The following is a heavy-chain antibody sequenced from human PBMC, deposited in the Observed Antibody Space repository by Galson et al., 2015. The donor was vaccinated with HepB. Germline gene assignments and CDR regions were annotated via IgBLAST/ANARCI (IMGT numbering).Heavy chain of an antibody. D-gene: IGHD3-16*01. CDR2: ISADNYYT. J-gene: IGHJ6*02. CDR3: ARGSGGRLGELRKTYGMDV. V-gene: IGHV3-11*05. Sequence: SLRLSCAASGFTFSDYYMSWIRQAPGKGLEWVAYISADNYYTKYADSVKGRFTISRDKAKNSLYLQMNSLRAEDTAVYYAARGSGGRLGELRKTYGMDVWGQGTTVTVSS. CDR1: GFTFSDYY.